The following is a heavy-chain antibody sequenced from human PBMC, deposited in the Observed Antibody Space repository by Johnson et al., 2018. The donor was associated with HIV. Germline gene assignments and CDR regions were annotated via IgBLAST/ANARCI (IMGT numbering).Heavy chain of an antibody. CDR2: ISYDGSNK. Sequence: VQLVESGGGEVQPGRSLRLSCAASGFTFDDYGMSWVRQAPGKGLEWVAVISYDGSNKYYADSVKGRFTISRDNSKNTLYLQMNSLRVEDTAVYYCARSGPNWAFDFWGQGTMVTVSS. D-gene: IGHD1-1*01. CDR3: ARSGPNWAFDF. J-gene: IGHJ3*01. V-gene: IGHV3-30*03. CDR1: GFTFDDYG.